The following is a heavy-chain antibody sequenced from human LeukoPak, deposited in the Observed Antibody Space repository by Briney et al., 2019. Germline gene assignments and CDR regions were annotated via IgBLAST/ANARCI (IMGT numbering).Heavy chain of an antibody. J-gene: IGHJ4*02. Sequence: SETLSLTCTVSGGSISSFYWSWIRLPPEKGLEWIGYISHSGTTNYNPSLKSRVTISVDTSMNQFSLNLSSVTAADTAVYYCARSNSESYYRGYYFDYWGQGTLVTVSS. CDR2: ISHSGTT. CDR1: GGSISSFY. D-gene: IGHD1-26*01. V-gene: IGHV4-59*01. CDR3: ARSNSESYYRGYYFDY.